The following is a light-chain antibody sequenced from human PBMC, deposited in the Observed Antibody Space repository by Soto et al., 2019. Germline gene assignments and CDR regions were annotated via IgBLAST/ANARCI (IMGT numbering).Light chain of an antibody. V-gene: IGLV1-40*01. CDR1: SSNIGAGYD. J-gene: IGLJ2*01. CDR3: QSYDSSLTSSV. CDR2: ANN. Sequence: QSALTQPPSVSGAPGQRVTISCTGSSSNIGAGYDVHWYQQFPGTAPKLLIYANNNRPSGVPDRFSGSKSGTSASLAITGLQAEDESDYFCQSYDSSLTSSVFGGGTKLTVL.